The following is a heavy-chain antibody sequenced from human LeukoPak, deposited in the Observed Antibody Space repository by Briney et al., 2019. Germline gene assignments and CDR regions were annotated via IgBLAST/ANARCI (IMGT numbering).Heavy chain of an antibody. CDR2: IIPILGIA. D-gene: IGHD5-18*01. CDR1: GGTFSSYA. V-gene: IGHV1-69*04. J-gene: IGHJ3*02. CDR3: ARVSVRYSYGFRGAFDI. Sequence: SVKVSCKASGGTFSSYAISWVRQAPGQGLEWMGRIIPILGIANYAQKFQGRVTITADKSTSTAYMELSSLRSEDTAVYYCARVSVRYSYGFRGAFDIWGQGTMVTVSS.